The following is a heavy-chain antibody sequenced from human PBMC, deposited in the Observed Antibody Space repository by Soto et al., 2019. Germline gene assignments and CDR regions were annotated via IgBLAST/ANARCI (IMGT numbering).Heavy chain of an antibody. CDR2: ISAGSSTI. J-gene: IGHJ6*02. CDR1: GFTFSRYR. CDR3: VGAQHYYYGMDV. D-gene: IGHD3-16*01. Sequence: GGSLRLSCAASGFTFSRYRMNWVRQAPGKGLEWVSYISAGSSTIYYADSVKGRFTISRDNAMNSLYLQMNSLRAEDTAVYYCVGAQHYYYGMDVSGPAPSVTVSS. V-gene: IGHV3-48*01.